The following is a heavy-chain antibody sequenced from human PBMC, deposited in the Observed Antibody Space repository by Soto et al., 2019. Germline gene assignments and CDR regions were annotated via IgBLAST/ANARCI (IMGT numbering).Heavy chain of an antibody. D-gene: IGHD5-12*01. CDR1: RFTFRSNW. V-gene: IGHV3-7*03. CDR3: ATSGGGWLQPPV. J-gene: IGHJ4*02. Sequence: GGSLRLSCAASRFTFRSNWMSWVRQAPGKGLEWVANIKQDGSEKYYVDSVKGRFTISRDNAKNPLYLQMNSLRAEDTAVYYCATSGGGWLQPPVWGQGTLVTVSS. CDR2: IKQDGSEK.